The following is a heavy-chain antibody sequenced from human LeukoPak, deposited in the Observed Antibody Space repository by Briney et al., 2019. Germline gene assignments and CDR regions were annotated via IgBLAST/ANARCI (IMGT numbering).Heavy chain of an antibody. D-gene: IGHD3-22*01. Sequence: ETLSLTCSVSGGSISSSSYYWGWIRQPPGKGLEWIGSIYYSGSTYYNPSLKSRVTISVDTSKNQFSLKLSSVTAADTAVYYCASPLHYYDSGGYYSTFDYWGQGTLVTVSS. V-gene: IGHV4-39*01. CDR3: ASPLHYYDSGGYYSTFDY. CDR2: IYYSGST. CDR1: GGSISSSSYY. J-gene: IGHJ4*02.